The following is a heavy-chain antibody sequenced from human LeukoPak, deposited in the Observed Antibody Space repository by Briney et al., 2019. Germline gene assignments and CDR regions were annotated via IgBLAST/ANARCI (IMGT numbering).Heavy chain of an antibody. D-gene: IGHD5-18*01. J-gene: IGHJ4*02. Sequence: SETLSLTCTVSGGSISSSSSYWGWIRQPPGKGLEWIGTTYNSWRSYYNPSLKSRVTISGDTSKNQSSLKVTSVTAADAAVYYCARFSGYTYSYDYWGQGTLVTVSS. CDR3: ARFSGYTYSYDY. CDR1: GGSISSSSSY. CDR2: TYNSWRS. V-gene: IGHV4-39*01.